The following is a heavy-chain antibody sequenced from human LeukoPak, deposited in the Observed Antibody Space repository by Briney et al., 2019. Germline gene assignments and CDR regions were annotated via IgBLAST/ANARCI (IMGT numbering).Heavy chain of an antibody. J-gene: IGHJ5*02. CDR1: GGSISSYY. CDR3: ARDMNVVVPAAIGDWFDP. V-gene: IGHV4-4*07. D-gene: IGHD2-2*01. Sequence: SETLSLTCTVSGGSISSYYWGWIRQPAGKGLEWIGRIYTSGSTNYNPSLKSRVTMSVDTSKNQFSLKLSSVTAADTAVYYCARDMNVVVPAAIGDWFDPWGQGTLVTVSS. CDR2: IYTSGST.